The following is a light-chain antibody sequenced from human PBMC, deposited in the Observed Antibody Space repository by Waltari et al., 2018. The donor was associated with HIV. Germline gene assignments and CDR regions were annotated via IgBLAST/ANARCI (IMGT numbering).Light chain of an antibody. CDR3: QAWDSNTVV. J-gene: IGLJ2*01. CDR2: LDY. CDR1: KLGDKY. Sequence: SYDLTQPPSVSVSPGQTASITCSGDKLGDKYACWYQQKKGQSPMLVMYLDYKRPSGIPERFSGSNSGNTATLTISGTQAMDEADYYCQAWDSNTVVFGGGTKLTVL. V-gene: IGLV3-1*01.